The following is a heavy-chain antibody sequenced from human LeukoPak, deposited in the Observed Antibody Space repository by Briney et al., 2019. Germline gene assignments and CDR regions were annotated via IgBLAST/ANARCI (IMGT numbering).Heavy chain of an antibody. CDR3: AKESGDRSFDY. J-gene: IGHJ4*02. V-gene: IGHV3-7*01. D-gene: IGHD3-10*01. CDR2: IKQDGSEK. CDR1: GFTFSSYW. Sequence: PGGSLRLSCAASGFTFSSYWMSWVRQAPGKGLEWVANIKQDGSEKYYVDSVKGRFTISRDNAKNSLYLQMNSLRAEDTAVYYCAKESGDRSFDYWGQGTLVTVSS.